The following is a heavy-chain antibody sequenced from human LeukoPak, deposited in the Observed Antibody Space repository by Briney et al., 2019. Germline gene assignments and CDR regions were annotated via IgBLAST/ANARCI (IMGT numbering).Heavy chain of an antibody. J-gene: IGHJ6*02. D-gene: IGHD6-19*01. CDR1: GGSISSYY. CDR3: ARDSSGPLWGMDV. V-gene: IGHV4-59*01. CDR2: IYYSGST. Sequence: SETLSLTCTVSGGSISSYYWSWIRQPPGKGLEWIGYIYYSGSTKYNPSLKSRVTISVDTSKNQFSLKLSSVTAADTAVYYCARDSSGPLWGMDVWGQGTTVTVSS.